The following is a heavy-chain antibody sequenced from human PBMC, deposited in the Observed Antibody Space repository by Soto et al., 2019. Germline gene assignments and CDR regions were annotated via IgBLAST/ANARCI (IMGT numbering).Heavy chain of an antibody. Sequence: EVQLVESGGGLVQPGGSLRLSCAASGFTFSSYAMHWVRQAPGKGLEYVSAITSNGGNTDYASSVKGRFTISRDNSKNTLYLRMGSRRAEDMAVYYCARRIPFGYGMDVWGQGTTVTVSS. D-gene: IGHD2-21*01. CDR3: ARRIPFGYGMDV. J-gene: IGHJ6*02. V-gene: IGHV3-64*01. CDR2: ITSNGGNT. CDR1: GFTFSSYA.